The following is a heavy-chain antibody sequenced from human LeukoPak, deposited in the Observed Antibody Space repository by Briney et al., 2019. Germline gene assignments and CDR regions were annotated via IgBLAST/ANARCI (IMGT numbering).Heavy chain of an antibody. CDR1: GFTFSNYA. J-gene: IGHJ4*02. Sequence: HPGGSLRLSCVASGFTFSNYAMLWVRQAPGKGLEWVAVIPFDESNKYYTDSVKGRFTISRDNSNNTLYLQMNSLRPDDTAVYFCARDNNADYWGQGTLVTVSS. CDR2: IPFDESNK. V-gene: IGHV3-30*04. D-gene: IGHD1/OR15-1a*01. CDR3: ARDNNADY.